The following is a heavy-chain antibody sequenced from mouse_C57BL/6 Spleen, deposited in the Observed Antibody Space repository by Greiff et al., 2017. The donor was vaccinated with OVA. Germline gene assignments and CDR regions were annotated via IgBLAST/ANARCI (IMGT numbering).Heavy chain of an antibody. D-gene: IGHD3-2*02. CDR2: IDTSDSEN. V-gene: IGHV1-52*01. CDR1: GYTFTSYW. Sequence: QVQLQQPGAELVRPGSSVKLSCKASGYTFTSYWMHWVKQRPIQGLEWIGNIDTSDSENHYNQKFKDKATLTVDKSSSTAYMQLSSLTSEDSAVYYCARGTAQGRGFAYWGQGTLVTVSA. CDR3: ARGTAQGRGFAY. J-gene: IGHJ3*01.